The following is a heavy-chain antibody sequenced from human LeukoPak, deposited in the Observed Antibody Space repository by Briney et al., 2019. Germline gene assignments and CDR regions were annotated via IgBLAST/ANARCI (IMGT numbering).Heavy chain of an antibody. CDR3: ARDPVWGAAAGTGQDY. D-gene: IGHD6-13*01. Sequence: SVKVSCKAAGGTFSSYAISWVRQAPGQGLEWMGRIIPILGIANYAQKFQGRVTITADKSTSTAYMELSSLRSEDTAVYYCARDPVWGAAAGTGQDYWGQGTLVTVSS. J-gene: IGHJ4*02. V-gene: IGHV1-69*04. CDR2: IIPILGIA. CDR1: GGTFSSYA.